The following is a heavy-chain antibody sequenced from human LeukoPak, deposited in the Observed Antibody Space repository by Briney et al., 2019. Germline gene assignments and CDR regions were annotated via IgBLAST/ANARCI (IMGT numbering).Heavy chain of an antibody. J-gene: IGHJ4*02. D-gene: IGHD3-9*01. V-gene: IGHV1-69*04. CDR2: IIPILGIA. CDR3: ARAQYYDILTGCGPLDY. CDR1: GGTFSSYA. Sequence: VASVKVSCKASGGTFSSYAISWVRQAPGQGLEWMGRIIPILGIANYAQKFQGRVTITADKSTSTAYMELSSLRSEDTAVYYCARAQYYDILTGCGPLDYWGQGTLVTVSS.